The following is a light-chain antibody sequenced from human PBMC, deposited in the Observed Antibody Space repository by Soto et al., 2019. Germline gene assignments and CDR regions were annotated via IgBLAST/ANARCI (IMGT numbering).Light chain of an antibody. V-gene: IGKV3-11*01. CDR3: QQRSDWPPVFT. J-gene: IGKJ3*01. CDR2: GAS. CDR1: QSVGSY. Sequence: EIVLAQSPVTLSLSPGERATLSCRASQSVGSYLAWFQQKPGQAPRLLIYGASNRATGIPARFSGSGSGTDFTLTISSLEPEDFAVYYCQQRSDWPPVFTFGPGTRVDIK.